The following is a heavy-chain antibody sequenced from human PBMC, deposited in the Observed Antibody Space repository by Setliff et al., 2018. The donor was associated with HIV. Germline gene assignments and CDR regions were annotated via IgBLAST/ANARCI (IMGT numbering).Heavy chain of an antibody. V-gene: IGHV3-48*04. CDR3: AKVWLAGEVDLNMVITN. CDR2: INSGSSSI. CDR1: GFTFGRYS. Sequence: PGGSLRLSCAASGFTFGRYSMNWVRQAPGKGLEWVGFINSGSSSIFYGDSVKGRFTISRDDAKNSLLLHMNSLRAEDTAVYYCAKVWLAGEVDLNMVITNWGQGTLVTVSS. J-gene: IGHJ4*02. D-gene: IGHD2-21*01.